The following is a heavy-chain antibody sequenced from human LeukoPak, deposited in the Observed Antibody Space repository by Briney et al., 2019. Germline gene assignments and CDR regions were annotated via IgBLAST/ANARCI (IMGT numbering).Heavy chain of an antibody. CDR3: AGLGYCSSTSFYESYWFDP. CDR1: GGSISSYY. CDR2: IYYSGST. J-gene: IGHJ5*02. V-gene: IGHV4-59*08. Sequence: SETLSLTCTVSGGSISSYYWSWIRQPPGKGLEWIGYIYYSGSTNYNPSLKSRVTISVDTSKNQFSLKLSSVTAADTAVYYCAGLGYCSSTSFYESYWFDPWGQGTLVTVSS. D-gene: IGHD2-2*01.